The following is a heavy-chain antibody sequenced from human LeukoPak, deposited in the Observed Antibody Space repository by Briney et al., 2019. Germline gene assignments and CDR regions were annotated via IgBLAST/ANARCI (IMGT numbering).Heavy chain of an antibody. D-gene: IGHD2-15*01. J-gene: IGHJ4*02. CDR3: ARHYCSDAKCYYFDY. CDR2: ISDSGST. Sequence: SETLSLTCTVSVGSISNYYWSWIRQPPGKGLEWIGFISDSGSTNYNPSLKSRVTLSADTSEKQVSLKLSSVTTADAAVYYCARHYCSDAKCYYFDYWGRGTLVSVSS. CDR1: VGSISNYY. V-gene: IGHV4-59*01.